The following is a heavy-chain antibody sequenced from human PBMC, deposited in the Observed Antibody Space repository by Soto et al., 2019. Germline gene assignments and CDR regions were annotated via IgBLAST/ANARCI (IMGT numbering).Heavy chain of an antibody. Sequence: QVQLQQSGPRLVKPSETLSLTCTVSSGPDRSHNWGWIRQPPGRGLEWIGYVYYTGDTAYNPSLRSRSSISADTSTNDISLTLSPVTAADTAVYYCVSQGIDYLHGLVDVWGQGTTVSVSS. CDR3: VSQGIDYLHGLVDV. CDR1: SGPDRSHN. D-gene: IGHD4-17*01. V-gene: IGHV4-59*08. CDR2: VYYTGDT. J-gene: IGHJ6*02.